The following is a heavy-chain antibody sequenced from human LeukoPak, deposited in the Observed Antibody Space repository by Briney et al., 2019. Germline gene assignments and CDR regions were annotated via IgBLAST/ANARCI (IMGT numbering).Heavy chain of an antibody. D-gene: IGHD3-22*01. J-gene: IGHJ4*02. CDR3: ARDWSLDTSGPFAY. V-gene: IGHV1-69*04. Sequence: ASVKVSCKASGYTFTSYGISWVRQAPGQGLEWMGRTIPILDIANSAQKFQGRVTITADKSTSTAYMELSSLRSEDTALYYCARDWSLDTSGPFAYWGQGTLVTVSS. CDR1: GYTFTSYG. CDR2: TIPILDIA.